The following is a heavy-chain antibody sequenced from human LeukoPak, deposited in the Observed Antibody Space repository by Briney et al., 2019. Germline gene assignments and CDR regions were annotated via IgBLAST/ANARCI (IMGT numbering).Heavy chain of an antibody. Sequence: ASVKVSCKASEYTFTGYYMHWVRQAPGQGLEWMGWINPNSGGTNYAQKFQGRVTMTRDTSISTAYMELSRLRSDDTAVYYCARVVPAAISYYYYGMDVWGQGTTVTVSS. J-gene: IGHJ6*02. CDR1: EYTFTGYY. V-gene: IGHV1-2*02. D-gene: IGHD2-2*01. CDR3: ARVVPAAISYYYYGMDV. CDR2: INPNSGGT.